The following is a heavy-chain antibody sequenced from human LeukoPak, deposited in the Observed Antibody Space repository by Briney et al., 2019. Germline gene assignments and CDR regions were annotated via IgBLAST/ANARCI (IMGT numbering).Heavy chain of an antibody. J-gene: IGHJ4*02. Sequence: SETLSLTCAVYGGAFSGYYWSWIRQPPGKGLEWIGEINHSGSTNYNPSLKSRVTISVDTSKNQLSLKLSSVTAADTAVYYCARISELMTTVTYFDYWGQGTLVTVSS. CDR3: ARISELMTTVTYFDY. CDR1: GGAFSGYY. V-gene: IGHV4-34*01. CDR2: INHSGST. D-gene: IGHD4-17*01.